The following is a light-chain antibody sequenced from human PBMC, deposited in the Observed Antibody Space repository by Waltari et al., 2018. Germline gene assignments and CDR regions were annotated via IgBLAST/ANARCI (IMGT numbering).Light chain of an antibody. CDR1: PSIGSS. Sequence: DIQMTQSPSTLSASVGDRVTITCRASPSIGSSLAWDQQKPGKAPKGVIYEASSLESGVPSRFSGSGSGTEFTLTISRLQPDDFATYYCQQCNSYLLTFGGGTKVEIK. V-gene: IGKV1-5*03. CDR2: EAS. CDR3: QQCNSYLLT. J-gene: IGKJ4*01.